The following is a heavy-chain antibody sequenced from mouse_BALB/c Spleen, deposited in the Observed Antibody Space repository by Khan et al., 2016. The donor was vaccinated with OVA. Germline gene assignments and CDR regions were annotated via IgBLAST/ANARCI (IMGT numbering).Heavy chain of an antibody. Sequence: VQLQESGPGLVAPSQSLSITCTVSGFSLSRYNIHWVRQPPGKGLEWLGMIWGGGGTDYNSTLKSRLSISKDNSKSQVFLKMNSLQTDDTVMYYCARAYYRYDGYYAMDYWGQGNSVTVSS. CDR2: IWGGGGT. CDR3: ARAYYRYDGYYAMDY. D-gene: IGHD2-14*01. CDR1: GFSLSRYN. J-gene: IGHJ4*01. V-gene: IGHV2-6-4*01.